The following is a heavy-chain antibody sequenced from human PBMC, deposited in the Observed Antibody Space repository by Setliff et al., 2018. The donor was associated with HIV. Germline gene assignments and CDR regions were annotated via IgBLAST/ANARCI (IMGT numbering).Heavy chain of an antibody. CDR3: ARLGYSIDLRRLDY. CDR1: GGTISNKTHY. Sequence: SETLSLTCTVSGGTISNKTHYWGWIRQPPGRGLEWIGSIYYSGSTYYNPSLKSRLTISIDTSKNQFSLKLNSVTATDTALYYCARLGYSIDLRRLDYWGQGAQVTVSS. D-gene: IGHD6-13*01. CDR2: IYYSGST. V-gene: IGHV4-39*01. J-gene: IGHJ4*02.